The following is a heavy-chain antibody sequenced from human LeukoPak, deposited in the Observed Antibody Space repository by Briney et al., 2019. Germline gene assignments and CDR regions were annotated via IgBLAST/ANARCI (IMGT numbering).Heavy chain of an antibody. CDR3: AKLDQPYDFWSGYYPRYYYYYYMDV. CDR1: GFTFSSYA. V-gene: IGHV3-23*01. CDR2: ISGSGGST. D-gene: IGHD3-3*01. Sequence: PGGSLRLSCAASGFTFSSYAMSWVRQAPGKGLEWVSAISGSGGSTYYADSVKGRFTISRDNSKNTLYLQMNSLRAEDTAVYYCAKLDQPYDFWSGYYPRYYYYYYMDVWGKGTTVTVSS. J-gene: IGHJ6*03.